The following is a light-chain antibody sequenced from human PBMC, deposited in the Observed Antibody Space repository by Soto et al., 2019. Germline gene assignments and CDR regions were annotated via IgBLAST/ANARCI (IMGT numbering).Light chain of an antibody. J-gene: IGKJ1*01. CDR1: QSLVHSDGNTY. Sequence: IVLTQSPLSLPVTLGQPASISCRSSQSLVHSDGNTYLNWFQQRPGQSPRRLIYKASNRDSGVPDRFSGSGSGTDFTLSISRVEADDVGVYYCMQGITFTFGQGTMVDIK. CDR2: KAS. CDR3: MQGITFT. V-gene: IGKV2-30*02.